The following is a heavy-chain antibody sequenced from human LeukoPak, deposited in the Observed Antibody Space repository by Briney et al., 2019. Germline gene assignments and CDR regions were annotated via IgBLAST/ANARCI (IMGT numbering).Heavy chain of an antibody. J-gene: IGHJ4*02. CDR2: IYYSGST. V-gene: IGHV4-39*01. CDR3: ARHRAQRRGYYFDY. Sequence: PSETLSLTCTVSGGSISSSSYYWGWIRQPPGKGLEWIGSIYYSGSTYYNPSLKSRVTISVDTSKNQFSLKLSSVTAADTAVYYCARHRAQRRGYYFDYWGQGTLVTVSS. CDR1: GGSISSSSYY. D-gene: IGHD5-18*01.